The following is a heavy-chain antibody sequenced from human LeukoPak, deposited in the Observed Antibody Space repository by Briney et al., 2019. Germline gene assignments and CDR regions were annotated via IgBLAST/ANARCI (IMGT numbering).Heavy chain of an antibody. CDR1: GFTFSSDA. V-gene: IGHV3-23*01. Sequence: PRGALRLSCAAPGFTFSSDALSWVRQAPGEGLEWVSAISGSGGSTYYADSVRGRFTISRNNSKNTLNLQMNSLRAEDTAVYYCAKDYVWGSYRPEYYFDYWGQGTLVTVSS. J-gene: IGHJ4*02. CDR3: AKDYVWGSYRPEYYFDY. CDR2: ISGSGGST. D-gene: IGHD3-16*02.